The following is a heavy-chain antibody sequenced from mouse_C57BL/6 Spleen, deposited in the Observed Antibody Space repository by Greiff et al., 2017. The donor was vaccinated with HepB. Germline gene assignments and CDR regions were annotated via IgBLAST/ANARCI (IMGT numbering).Heavy chain of an antibody. D-gene: IGHD3-1*01. CDR2: IYPGDGDT. J-gene: IGHJ4*01. Sequence: QVQLRQSGAELVKPGASVKISCKASGYAFSSYWMNWVKQRPGKGLEWIGQIYPGDGDTNYNGKFKGKATLTADKSSSTAYMQLSRLTSEDSAVYFCARSGLLEGGYAMDYWGQGTSVTVSS. CDR3: ARSGLLEGGYAMDY. V-gene: IGHV1-80*01. CDR1: GYAFSSYW.